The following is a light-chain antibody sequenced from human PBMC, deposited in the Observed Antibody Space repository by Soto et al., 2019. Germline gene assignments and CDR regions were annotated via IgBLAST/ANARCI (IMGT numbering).Light chain of an antibody. CDR1: QTIITY. CDR2: AAS. V-gene: IGKV1-39*01. CDR3: QQSYNTPRT. J-gene: IGKJ1*01. Sequence: DIQMTQSPSSLSASVGDRVTITCRASQTIITYLNWYQQKPGKAPKLLIYAASTLQSGGPSRFSGRGSGTDFTLTISSLQPEDFATYYCQQSYNTPRTFGQGTKVEIK.